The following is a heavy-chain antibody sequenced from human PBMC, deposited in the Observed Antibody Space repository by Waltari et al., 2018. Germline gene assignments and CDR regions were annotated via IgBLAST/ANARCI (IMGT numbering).Heavy chain of an antibody. Sequence: QVQLQESGPGLVKPSGTLSLTCAVSGGSFSSSNWWNWVRQPPGKGLEWIGEIFPSGSANYNPSLKSRLTISVDKSKNQFSLKLTSVTAADTAIYYCARDRGGSYRTYFFDYWSQGTLVTVSS. J-gene: IGHJ4*02. V-gene: IGHV4-4*02. D-gene: IGHD1-26*01. CDR2: IFPSGSA. CDR1: GGSFSSSNW. CDR3: ARDRGGSYRTYFFDY.